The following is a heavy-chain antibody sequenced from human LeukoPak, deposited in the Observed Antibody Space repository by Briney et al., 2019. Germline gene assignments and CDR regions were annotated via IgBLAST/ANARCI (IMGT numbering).Heavy chain of an antibody. CDR1: GFTFDDYG. Sequence: GGSLRLSCAASGFTFDDYGMSWVRQAPGKGLEWVSLISGDGGSTYYADSVKGRFTISRDNSKNSLYLQMNSLRTEDTALYYCAKDIVRMEEGDYFDYWGQGTLVTVSS. J-gene: IGHJ4*02. CDR3: AKDIVRMEEGDYFDY. V-gene: IGHV3-43*02. CDR2: ISGDGGST. D-gene: IGHD1-1*01.